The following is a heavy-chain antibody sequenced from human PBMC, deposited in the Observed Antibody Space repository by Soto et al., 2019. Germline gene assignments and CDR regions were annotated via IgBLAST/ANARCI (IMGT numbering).Heavy chain of an antibody. CDR1: GGSISSGDYY. Sequence: QVQLQESGPGLVKPSQTLSLTCTVSGGSISSGDYYWSWIRQPPGKGLEWIGYIYYSGSTYYNPSLKSRVTISVDTSKNQFSLKLSSVTAADTAVYYCARVLGREVVPAAIRSRGMDVWGQGTTVTVSS. J-gene: IGHJ6*02. CDR3: ARVLGREVVPAAIRSRGMDV. V-gene: IGHV4-30-4*01. CDR2: IYYSGST. D-gene: IGHD2-2*01.